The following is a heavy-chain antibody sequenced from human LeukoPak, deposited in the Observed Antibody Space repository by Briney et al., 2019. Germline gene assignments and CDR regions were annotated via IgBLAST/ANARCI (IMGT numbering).Heavy chain of an antibody. CDR3: ANGGIVGASDAFDI. J-gene: IGHJ3*02. CDR2: FDPEDGET. Sequence: GASVKVSCKVSGYTLTELSMHWVRQAPGKGLEWMGGFDPEDGETIYAQKFQGRVTMTEDTSTDTAYMELSSLRSEDTAVYYCANGGIVGASDAFDIWGQGTMVTVSS. D-gene: IGHD1-26*01. V-gene: IGHV1-24*01. CDR1: GYTLTELS.